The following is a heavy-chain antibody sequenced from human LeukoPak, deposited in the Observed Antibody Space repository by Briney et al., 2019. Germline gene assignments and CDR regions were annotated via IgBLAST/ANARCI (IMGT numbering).Heavy chain of an antibody. Sequence: PGGSLRLSCAASGFTFSSYSMNWVRQAPGKGLEWVSSISSSSSYIYYADSVKGRFTISRDNAKNSLYLQMNSLRAEDTAVYYCARDGVDYYDSSGYYYWGQGTLVTVSS. CDR3: ARDGVDYYDSSGYYY. CDR2: ISSSSSYI. CDR1: GFTFSSYS. J-gene: IGHJ4*02. V-gene: IGHV3-21*01. D-gene: IGHD3-22*01.